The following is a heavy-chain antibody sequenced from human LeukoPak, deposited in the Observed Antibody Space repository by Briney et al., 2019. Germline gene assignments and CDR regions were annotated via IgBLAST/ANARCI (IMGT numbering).Heavy chain of an antibody. CDR3: ARIRCGHSGSVCYNH. CDR1: GVSINDYY. V-gene: IGHV4-34*01. J-gene: IGHJ4*02. D-gene: IGHD2-21*01. CDR2: ISHTEGT. Sequence: SETLSLTCGAFGVSINDYYWSWIRQSPGRGLEWIGEISHTEGTRYDPSLESRVTMSVGTSENQLSLKLIFVTAADTAVYYCARIRCGHSGSVCYNHWGLGTLVTVSS.